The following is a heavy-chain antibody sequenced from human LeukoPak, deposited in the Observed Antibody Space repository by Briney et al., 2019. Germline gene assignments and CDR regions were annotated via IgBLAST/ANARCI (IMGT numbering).Heavy chain of an antibody. CDR3: ARDRNWGPDY. V-gene: IGHV3-33*08. J-gene: IGHJ4*02. Sequence: GGSLRLSCAASGFTFSSYDMHWVRQAPGKGLEWVADIWYNGSNKYYAESVKGRFTISRDNAKNSLYLQMNSLRAEDTAVYYCARDRNWGPDYWGQGTLVTVSS. D-gene: IGHD7-27*01. CDR2: IWYNGSNK. CDR1: GFTFSSYD.